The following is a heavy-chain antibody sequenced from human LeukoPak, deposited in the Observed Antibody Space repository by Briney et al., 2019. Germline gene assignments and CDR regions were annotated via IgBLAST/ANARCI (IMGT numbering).Heavy chain of an antibody. CDR3: ARDHPVADWAPDI. CDR1: GGSISSYY. Sequence: SETLSLTRTVSGGSISSYYWSWIRQPPGKGLEWIGYIYYSGSTNYNPSLKSRVTISVDTSKNQFSLKLSSVTAADTAVYFCARDHPVADWAPDIWGRGTMVTVSS. CDR2: IYYSGST. J-gene: IGHJ3*02. V-gene: IGHV4-59*12. D-gene: IGHD3-9*01.